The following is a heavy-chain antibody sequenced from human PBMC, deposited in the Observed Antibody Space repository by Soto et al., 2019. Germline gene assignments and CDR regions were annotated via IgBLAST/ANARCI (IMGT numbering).Heavy chain of an antibody. J-gene: IGHJ6*02. CDR2: IDPSDSYT. CDR1: GYSFTSCW. D-gene: IGHD2-21*02. Sequence: GESLKISCKGSGYSFTSCWISWVRQMPGKGLEWMGRIDPSDSYTIYSPSFQGHVTISADKSISTAYLQWSSLKASDTAMYYCACGNSAFYYNYGMAVWGQGTTVTVSS. CDR3: ACGNSAFYYNYGMAV. V-gene: IGHV5-10-1*01.